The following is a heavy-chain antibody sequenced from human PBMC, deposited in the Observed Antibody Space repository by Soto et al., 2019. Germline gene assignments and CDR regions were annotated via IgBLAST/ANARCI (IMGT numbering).Heavy chain of an antibody. CDR1: GYTFTGYY. J-gene: IGHJ4*02. CDR3: ARIWFSSGWHFDY. Sequence: ASVKVSCKASGYTFTGYYMHWVRQAPGQGLEWMGWINPNSGGTNYAQKFQGRVTMTRDTSISTAYMELSRLRSDDTAVYYCARIWFSSGWHFDYWGQGTLVTVPQ. V-gene: IGHV1-2*02. CDR2: INPNSGGT. D-gene: IGHD6-19*01.